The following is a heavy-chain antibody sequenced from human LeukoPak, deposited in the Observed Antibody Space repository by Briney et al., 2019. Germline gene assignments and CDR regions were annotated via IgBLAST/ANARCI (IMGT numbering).Heavy chain of an antibody. V-gene: IGHV3-21*01. CDR1: GFTFSSHS. D-gene: IGHD3-10*01. CDR3: ARARGSWYYFDY. Sequence: GGSLRLSCAASGFTFSSHSMNWVRQAPGKGLEWVASISGSTNYIYYGDLAKGRFTISRDNAKNSLYLQMNSLRAEDTAVYYCARARGSWYYFDYWGQGTLVTVSS. CDR2: ISGSTNYI. J-gene: IGHJ4*02.